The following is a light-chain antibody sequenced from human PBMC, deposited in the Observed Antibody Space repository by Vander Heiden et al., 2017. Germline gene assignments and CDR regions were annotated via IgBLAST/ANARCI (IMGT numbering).Light chain of an antibody. CDR2: GAS. CDR3: QQSTGT. Sequence: EIVMTQSPATLSVSPGERATLSCRASQSVSSNLAWYQQKPGQAPRHLIYGASIRATGIPARFSGSGSGTEFTLTISSLQSEDFAVYYCQQSTGTFGQGTKVEIK. V-gene: IGKV3-15*01. CDR1: QSVSSN. J-gene: IGKJ1*01.